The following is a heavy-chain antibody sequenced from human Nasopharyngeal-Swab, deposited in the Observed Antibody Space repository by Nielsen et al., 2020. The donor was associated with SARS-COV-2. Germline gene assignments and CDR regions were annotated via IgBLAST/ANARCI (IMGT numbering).Heavy chain of an antibody. Sequence: GESLKISCAASGFTFSSYAMHWVRQAPGKGLEWVAVISYDGSNKYYADSAKGRFTISRDNSKNTLYLQMNSLRAEDTAVYYCAGTFGEGHDYYYYGMDVWGQGTTVTVSS. V-gene: IGHV3-30*04. CDR3: AGTFGEGHDYYYYGMDV. CDR1: GFTFSSYA. D-gene: IGHD3-10*01. CDR2: ISYDGSNK. J-gene: IGHJ6*02.